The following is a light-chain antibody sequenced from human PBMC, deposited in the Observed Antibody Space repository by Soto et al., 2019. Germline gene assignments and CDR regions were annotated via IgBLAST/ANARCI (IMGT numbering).Light chain of an antibody. CDR2: EVS. V-gene: IGLV2-14*01. Sequence: QSLLAQPASVSLSPGQSITMSCTGTSSDVGGYNYVSLYQQHPGKAPKLMVYEVSNRPSGVSNRFSGSKSGNTASLTISGLQAEDEADYYCSSYTSSSTPFVFGTGTKVTVL. J-gene: IGLJ1*01. CDR3: SSYTSSSTPFV. CDR1: SSDVGGYNY.